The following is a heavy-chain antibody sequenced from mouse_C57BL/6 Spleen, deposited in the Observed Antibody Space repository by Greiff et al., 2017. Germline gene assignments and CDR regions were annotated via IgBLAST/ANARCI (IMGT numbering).Heavy chain of an antibody. CDR2: IYPGGGYT. CDR3: ARGGHLTSMDY. D-gene: IGHD4-1*01. V-gene: IGHV1-63*01. CDR1: GYTFTNYW. Sequence: QVQLKESGAELVRPGTSVKMSCKASGYTFTNYWIGWAKQRPGHGLEWIGDIYPGGGYTNYNEKFKGKATLTADKSSSTAYMQFSSLTSEDSAIYYCARGGHLTSMDYWGQGTSVTVSS. J-gene: IGHJ4*01.